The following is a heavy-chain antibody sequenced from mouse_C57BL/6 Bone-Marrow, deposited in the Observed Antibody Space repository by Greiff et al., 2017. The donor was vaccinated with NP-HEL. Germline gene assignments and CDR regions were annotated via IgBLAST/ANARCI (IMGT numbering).Heavy chain of an antibody. D-gene: IGHD1-1*01. CDR3: ARNREVVAKDYAMDY. Sequence: VQLQQSGPGLVAPSQSLSITCTVSGFSLTSSAISWVRQPPGKGLEWIGVIWTGGGTNYNSALKSRLSISKDNSKSQVFLKMNSLQTDDTARYYCARNREVVAKDYAMDYWGQGTSVTVSS. J-gene: IGHJ4*01. CDR2: IWTGGGT. V-gene: IGHV2-9-1*01. CDR1: GFSLTSSA.